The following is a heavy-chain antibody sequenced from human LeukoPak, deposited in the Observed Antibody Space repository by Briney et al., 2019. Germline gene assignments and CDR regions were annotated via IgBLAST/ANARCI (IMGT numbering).Heavy chain of an antibody. D-gene: IGHD2-2*02. Sequence: GASVKVSCKASGYTFTSYGISWVRQAPGQGLEWMGWIIPIFGTANYAQKFQGRVTITTDESTSTAYMELSSLRSEDTAVYYCAILGYCSSTSCYRDAFDIWGQGTMVTVSS. J-gene: IGHJ3*02. CDR3: AILGYCSSTSCYRDAFDI. CDR2: IIPIFGTA. CDR1: GYTFTSYG. V-gene: IGHV1-69*05.